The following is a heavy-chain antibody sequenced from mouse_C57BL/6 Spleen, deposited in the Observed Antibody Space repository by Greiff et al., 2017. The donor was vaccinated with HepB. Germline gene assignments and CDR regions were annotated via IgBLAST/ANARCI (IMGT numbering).Heavy chain of an antibody. D-gene: IGHD2-3*01. CDR3: ARGNDGSWFAY. CDR2: IHPNSGST. J-gene: IGHJ3*01. V-gene: IGHV1-64*01. Sequence: VQLQQSGAELVKPGASVKLSCKASGYTFTSYWMHWVKQRPGQGLEWIGMIHPNSGSTNYNEKFKSKATLTVDKSSSTAYMQLSSLTSEDSAVYYCARGNDGSWFAYWGQGTLVTVSA. CDR1: GYTFTSYW.